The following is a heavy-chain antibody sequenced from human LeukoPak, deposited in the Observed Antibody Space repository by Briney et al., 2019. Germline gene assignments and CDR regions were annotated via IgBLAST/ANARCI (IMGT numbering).Heavy chain of an antibody. Sequence: GGSLSLSCAASGVTFSSFAMHWVRQAPGKGLEWGAGISYDGNKKYYADPVKGRFTIYKDNSNTTLYLQMNSLRAEATAVYYCARDSGRGSWPHYFDYWGQRTLVTVSA. J-gene: IGHJ4*02. CDR2: ISYDGNKK. CDR1: GVTFSSFA. CDR3: ARDSGRGSWPHYFDY. D-gene: IGHD6-13*01. V-gene: IGHV3-30*04.